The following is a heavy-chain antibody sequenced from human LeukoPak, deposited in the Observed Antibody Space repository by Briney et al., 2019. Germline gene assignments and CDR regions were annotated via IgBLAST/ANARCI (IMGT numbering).Heavy chain of an antibody. CDR1: GGSISSYY. D-gene: IGHD5-12*01. CDR3: ARDLGDIVATTSAFDI. V-gene: IGHV4-4*07. J-gene: IGHJ3*02. Sequence: SETLSLTCTVSGGSISSYYWSWIRQPAGKGLEWIGRIYTSGSTNYNPSLKSRVTTSVDTSKNQFSLKLSSVTAADTAVYYCARDLGDIVATTSAFDIWGQGTMVTVSS. CDR2: IYTSGST.